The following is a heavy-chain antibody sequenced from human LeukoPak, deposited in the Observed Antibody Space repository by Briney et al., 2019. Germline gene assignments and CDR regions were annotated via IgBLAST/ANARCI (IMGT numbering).Heavy chain of an antibody. V-gene: IGHV4-4*07. J-gene: IGHJ4*02. CDR3: ARDLAVAGGHEGYSFDY. D-gene: IGHD6-19*01. CDR2: IYTSGST. Sequence: PSETLSLTCTVSGGSISSYYWSWIRQPAGKGLEWIGRIYTSGSTNYNPSLKSRVTMSVDTSKNQFSLKLRSVPAADTAVYYCARDLAVAGGHEGYSFDYWGREPWSPSPQ. CDR1: GGSISSYY.